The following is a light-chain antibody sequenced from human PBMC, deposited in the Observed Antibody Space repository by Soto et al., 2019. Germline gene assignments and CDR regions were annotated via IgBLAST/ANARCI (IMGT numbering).Light chain of an antibody. CDR3: QQYASSSYP. J-gene: IGKJ2*01. Sequence: EIVLTQSPGTLSLSPGDRATLSCRTSQSVSSSYLAWYQQKPRQAPRLLIYGASRRATGIPDRFSGSGSGTDFTLTISRLEPEDFAVYFCQQYASSSYPFGQGTKLEIK. CDR2: GAS. CDR1: QSVSSSY. V-gene: IGKV3-20*01.